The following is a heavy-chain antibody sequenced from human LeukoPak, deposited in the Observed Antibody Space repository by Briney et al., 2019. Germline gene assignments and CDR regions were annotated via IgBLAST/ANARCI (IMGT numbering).Heavy chain of an antibody. D-gene: IGHD1-26*01. J-gene: IGHJ4*02. CDR1: GFTVSSNY. V-gene: IGHV3-53*01. CDR2: IYSGGST. Sequence: PGGSLRLSCAASGFTVSSNYMSWVRQAPGKGLEWVSVIYSGGSTYYADSVKGRFTISRDNSKNTLYLQMNSLRAEDTAVYYCATNSGGQWELLRPTTQTFDYWGQGTLVTVSS. CDR3: ATNSGGQWELLRPTTQTFDY.